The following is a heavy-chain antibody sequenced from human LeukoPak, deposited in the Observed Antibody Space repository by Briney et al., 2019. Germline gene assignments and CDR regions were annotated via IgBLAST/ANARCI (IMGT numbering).Heavy chain of an antibody. CDR1: GGTFSSYV. Sequence: SVKVSCKASGGTFSSYVISWVRQAPGQGLEWMGGLIPMFGTAKYAQKFQGRITIITDESTTTGYMKLSSLRSEDTAVYYCAGLGYCSGGTCWKNWFDPWGQGTLVTVSS. V-gene: IGHV1-69*05. CDR2: LIPMFGTA. CDR3: AGLGYCSGGTCWKNWFDP. D-gene: IGHD2-15*01. J-gene: IGHJ5*02.